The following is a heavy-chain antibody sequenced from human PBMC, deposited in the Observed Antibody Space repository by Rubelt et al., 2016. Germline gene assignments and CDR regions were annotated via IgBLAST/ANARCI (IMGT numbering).Heavy chain of an antibody. V-gene: IGHV4-59*01. CDR2: VYYSGST. J-gene: IGHJ4*02. CDR1: GGSMSTYS. D-gene: IGHD3-3*01. Sequence: QVQLQESGPGLVKPSETLSLTCTVSGGSMSTYSWSWIRQPPGKGLEWIGYVYYSGSTNYNPSLKSRVTISVDTSKNQFSLKLSSVTAADTAVYYCARDLNDSLDYWGQGTLVTVSS. CDR3: ARDLNDSLDY.